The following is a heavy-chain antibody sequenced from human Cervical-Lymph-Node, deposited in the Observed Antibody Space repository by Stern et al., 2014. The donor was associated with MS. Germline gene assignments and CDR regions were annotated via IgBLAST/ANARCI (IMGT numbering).Heavy chain of an antibody. CDR3: ARDFTTVTAFGMDV. Sequence: QVQLMQSGAEVKKPGSSVKVSCKASGGTFRSYGITWVRQAPGQGLEWMGGTIPILGTAKYAQKFQGRVTITADESTRTSYMELSSLTSEDTAVYYCARDFTTVTAFGMDVWGQGTTVIVSS. CDR2: TIPILGTA. CDR1: GGTFRSYG. J-gene: IGHJ6*02. D-gene: IGHD4-17*01. V-gene: IGHV1-69*01.